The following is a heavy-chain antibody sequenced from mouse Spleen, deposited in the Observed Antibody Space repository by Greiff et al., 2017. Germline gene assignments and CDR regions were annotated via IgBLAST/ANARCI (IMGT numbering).Heavy chain of an antibody. V-gene: IGHV1-19*01. CDR1: GYTFTDYY. J-gene: IGHJ1*03. CDR3: ARDASYWYFDV. Sequence: EVQLQQSGPVLVKPGASVKMSCKASGYTFTDYYMNWVKQSHGKSLEWIGVINPYNGGTSYNQKFKGKATLTVDKSSSTAYMELNSLTSEDSAVYYCARDASYWYFDVWGTGTTVTVSS. CDR2: INPYNGGT. D-gene: IGHD3-3*01.